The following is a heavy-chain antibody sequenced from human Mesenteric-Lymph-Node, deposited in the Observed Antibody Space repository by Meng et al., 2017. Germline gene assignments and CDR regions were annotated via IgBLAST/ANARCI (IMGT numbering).Heavy chain of an antibody. Sequence: SEILSLTCTVPGGSISSYYWSWIRQPAGKGLEWIGRIYTSGSTNYNTPLKSRVTMSVDTSKNQFSLKLSSVTAADTAVYYFARGVLSGLRPQYYFDYWGQGTLVTVSS. V-gene: IGHV4-4*07. CDR2: IYTSGST. CDR3: ARGVLSGLRPQYYFDY. D-gene: IGHD4-17*01. CDR1: GGSISSYY. J-gene: IGHJ4*02.